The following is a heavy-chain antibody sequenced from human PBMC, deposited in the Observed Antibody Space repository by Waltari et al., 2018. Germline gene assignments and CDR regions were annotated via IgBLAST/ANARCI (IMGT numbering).Heavy chain of an antibody. Sequence: QVQLVQSGAEVKQPGASVKVSCKVSGYTLTELSMHWVRQAPGKGLEWMGGVDPEDGKTIDAQKFQGRVTMAEDTSTDTAYMELSSLRSEDTAVYYCATEGYSYGNAFDIWGQGTMVTVSS. CDR1: GYTLTELS. V-gene: IGHV1-24*01. D-gene: IGHD5-18*01. J-gene: IGHJ3*02. CDR2: VDPEDGKT. CDR3: ATEGYSYGNAFDI.